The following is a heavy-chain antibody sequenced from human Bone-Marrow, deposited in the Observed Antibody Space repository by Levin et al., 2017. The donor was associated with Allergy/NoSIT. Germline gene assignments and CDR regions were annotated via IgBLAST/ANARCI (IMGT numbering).Heavy chain of an antibody. CDR1: GLPFNTYS. D-gene: IGHD6-6*01. J-gene: IGHJ4*02. V-gene: IGHV3-48*02. CDR2: ISSSSDSM. CDR3: ARDDFYISSGEGAH. Sequence: GGSLRLSCEASGLPFNTYSMNWVRQAPGKGLEWIAYISSSSDSMYYADSVKGRFTISRDNAKNSLFLQMHSLRDEDTALYYCARDDFYISSGEGAHWGQGTLVTVSS.